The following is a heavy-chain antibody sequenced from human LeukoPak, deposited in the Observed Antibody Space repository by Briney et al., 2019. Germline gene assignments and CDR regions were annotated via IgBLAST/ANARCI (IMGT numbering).Heavy chain of an antibody. CDR2: ISSSGSTI. CDR3: ARAFQELPQLYYYYYMDV. D-gene: IGHD6-13*01. CDR1: GFTFSSYE. V-gene: IGHV3-48*03. J-gene: IGHJ6*03. Sequence: PGGSLRLSCAASGFTFSSYEMNWVRQAPGKGLEWVSYISSSGSTIYCADSVKGRFTISRDNAKNSLYLQMNSLRAEDTAVYYCARAFQELPQLYYYYYMDVWGKGTTVTVSS.